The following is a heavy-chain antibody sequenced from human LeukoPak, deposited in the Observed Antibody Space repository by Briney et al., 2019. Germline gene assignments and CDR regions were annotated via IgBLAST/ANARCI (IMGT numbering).Heavy chain of an antibody. CDR2: IIPIFGTA. CDR1: GGTFSSYA. V-gene: IGHV1-69*05. Sequence: GASVKVSCKASGGTFSSYAISWVRQAPGQGLEWMGEIIPIFGTANYAQKFQGRVTITTDESTSTAYMELSSLRSEDTAVYYCARALECSSTSCFPPGDYWGQGTLVTVSS. CDR3: ARALECSSTSCFPPGDY. J-gene: IGHJ4*02. D-gene: IGHD2-2*01.